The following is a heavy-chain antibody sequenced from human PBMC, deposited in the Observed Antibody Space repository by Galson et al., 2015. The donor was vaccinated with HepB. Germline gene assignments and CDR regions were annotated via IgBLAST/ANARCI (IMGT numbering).Heavy chain of an antibody. V-gene: IGHV3-15*07. CDR1: GFTFSNAW. CDR3: TTVRDTAMLYWYFDL. D-gene: IGHD5-18*01. J-gene: IGHJ2*01. CDR2: IKSKTDGGTT. Sequence: SLRLSCAASGFTFSNAWMNWVRQAPGKGLEWVGRIKSKTDGGTTDYAAPVKGRFTISRDDSKNTLYLQMNSLKTEDTAVYYCTTVRDTAMLYWYFDLWGRGTLVTVSS.